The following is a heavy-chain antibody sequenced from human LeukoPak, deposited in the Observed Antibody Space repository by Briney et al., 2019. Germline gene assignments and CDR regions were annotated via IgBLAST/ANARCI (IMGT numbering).Heavy chain of an antibody. D-gene: IGHD3-9*01. CDR1: GFTFSSYS. Sequence: GGSLRLSCAASGFTFSSYSMNWVRQAPGKGLEWVSSISTSSSYIYYADSVKGRFTISRDNARNSLYLQMNSLRAEDTAVYYCARQDWLGDRYYFDSWGQGTLVTVSS. CDR3: ARQDWLGDRYYFDS. CDR2: ISTSSSYI. V-gene: IGHV3-21*01. J-gene: IGHJ4*02.